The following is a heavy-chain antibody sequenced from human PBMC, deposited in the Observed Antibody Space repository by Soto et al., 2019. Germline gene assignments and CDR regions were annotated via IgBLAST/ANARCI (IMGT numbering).Heavy chain of an antibody. D-gene: IGHD2-2*01. CDR1: GFTFSSYA. CDR3: ARGARSGVVSDYYYYGMDV. CDR2: ISYDGSNK. J-gene: IGHJ6*01. Sequence: QVQLVESGGGVVQPGRSLRLSCAASGFTFSSYAMHWVRQAPGKGLEWVAVISYDGSNKYYADSVKGRFTISRDNSKNTLYLQMNSLRDEDTAGYYCARGARSGVVSDYYYYGMDVW. V-gene: IGHV3-30-3*01.